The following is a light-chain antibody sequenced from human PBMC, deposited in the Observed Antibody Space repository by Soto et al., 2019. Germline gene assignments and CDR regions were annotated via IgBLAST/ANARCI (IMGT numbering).Light chain of an antibody. J-gene: IGLJ2*01. Sequence: QSALTQPASVSGSPGQSITISCTGTSSDVGGYSYVSWYQQHPGRAPKLMIYEVSNRPSGVSNRFSGSKSGNTAFLTISGLQAEDEADYYCSSYTSSNTVLFGGGTKLTVL. CDR2: EVS. CDR3: SSYTSSNTVL. CDR1: SSDVGGYSY. V-gene: IGLV2-14*01.